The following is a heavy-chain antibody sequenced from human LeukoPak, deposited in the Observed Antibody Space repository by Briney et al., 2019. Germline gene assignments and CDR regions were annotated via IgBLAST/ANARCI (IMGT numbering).Heavy chain of an antibody. J-gene: IGHJ4*02. CDR2: ISGRGDST. Sequence: GRSLRLSCAASGFTFSTYAMSWVRQAPGKGLEWVSVISGRGDSTYYADSVKGQFTISRDNSKNTLYLQMNSLRAEDTAVYYCAKEAIKTYYYDSSGHFDYWGKGTVVTVSS. V-gene: IGHV3-23*01. D-gene: IGHD3-22*01. CDR3: AKEAIKTYYYDSSGHFDY. CDR1: GFTFSTYA.